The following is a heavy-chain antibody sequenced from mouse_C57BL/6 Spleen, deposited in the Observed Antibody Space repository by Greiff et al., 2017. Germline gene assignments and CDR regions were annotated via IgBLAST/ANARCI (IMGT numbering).Heavy chain of an antibody. CDR2: IYPSDSET. V-gene: IGHV1-61*01. CDR3: ARIITTVVATDY. J-gene: IGHJ2*01. D-gene: IGHD1-1*01. Sequence: VKLQQPGAELVRPGSSVKLSCKASGYTFTSYWMDWVKQRPGQGLEWIGNIYPSDSETHYNQKFKDKATLTVDKSSSTAYMQLSSLTSEDSAVYYCARIITTVVATDYWGQGTTLTVSS. CDR1: GYTFTSYW.